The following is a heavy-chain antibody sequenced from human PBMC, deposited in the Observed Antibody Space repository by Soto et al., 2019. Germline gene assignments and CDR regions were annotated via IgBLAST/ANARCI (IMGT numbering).Heavy chain of an antibody. V-gene: IGHV3-30-3*01. CDR3: ARGNMAAAGPPEH. J-gene: IGHJ1*01. CDR2: ISYDGSNK. D-gene: IGHD6-25*01. Sequence: QVQLVESGGGVVQPGRSLRLSCAASGFTFSSYAMHWVRQAPGKGLEWVAVISYDGSNKYYADSVKGRFTISRDNSKNTLYLQMNSLRAEVTAVYYCARGNMAAAGPPEHWGQGTLVTVSS. CDR1: GFTFSSYA.